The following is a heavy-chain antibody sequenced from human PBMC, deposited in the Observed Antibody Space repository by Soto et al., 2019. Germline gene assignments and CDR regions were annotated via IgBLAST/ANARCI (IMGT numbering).Heavy chain of an antibody. V-gene: IGHV1-69*01. CDR1: GGTFSNFP. CDR3: ARPRTVATTKGYDY. D-gene: IGHD1-1*01. Sequence: QVQLVQSGAEVKKPGSSVKVSCKASGGTFSNFPFTWVRQAPGQGLEWMGGVIPIFGTVTYAQKFQGRVTISATESTSTAYMEMSSLTSEDTAIYYCARPRTVATTKGYDYWGQGTLVPVSS. J-gene: IGHJ4*02. CDR2: VIPIFGTV.